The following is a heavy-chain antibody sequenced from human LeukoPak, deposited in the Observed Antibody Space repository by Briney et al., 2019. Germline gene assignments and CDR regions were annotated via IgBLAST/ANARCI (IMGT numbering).Heavy chain of an antibody. Sequence: PSETLSLTCAVADGSISSSKRWSWVRQTPGKGLEWLGSIYHSGSTQYNPSLKSRVTISVDTSKNQFSLKLSSVTAADTAVYYCASRSAYAILFDYWGQGTLVTVSS. CDR2: IYHSGST. J-gene: IGHJ4*02. D-gene: IGHD2-8*01. CDR1: DGSISSSKR. CDR3: ASRSAYAILFDY. V-gene: IGHV4-4*02.